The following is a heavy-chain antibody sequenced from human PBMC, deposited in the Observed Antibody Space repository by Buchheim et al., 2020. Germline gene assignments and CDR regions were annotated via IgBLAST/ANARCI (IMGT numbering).Heavy chain of an antibody. V-gene: IGHV3-30*18. J-gene: IGHJ6*02. CDR2: ISYDGSNK. CDR3: AKTSMAVYYYYYGMDV. CDR1: GFTFSSYG. Sequence: QVQLVESGGGVVQPGRSLRLSCAASGFTFSSYGMHWARQAPGKGLEWVAVISYDGSNKYYADSVKGRFTISRDNSKNTLYLQMNSLRAEDTAVYYCAKTSMAVYYYYYGMDVWGQGTT. D-gene: IGHD2/OR15-2a*01.